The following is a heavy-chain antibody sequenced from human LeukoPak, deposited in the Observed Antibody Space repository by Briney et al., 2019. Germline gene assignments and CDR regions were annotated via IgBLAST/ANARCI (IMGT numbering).Heavy chain of an antibody. J-gene: IGHJ4*02. CDR2: IRYDGSNK. Sequence: GSLRLSCAASGFTFSTYGMHWVRQAPGKGLEWVAFIRYDGSNKFYADSVKGRFTISRDNSKNTLYLQMNSLRAEDTAVYYCAKELWFGEFRDFDYWGQGTLVTVSS. CDR1: GFTFSTYG. CDR3: AKELWFGEFRDFDY. D-gene: IGHD3-10*01. V-gene: IGHV3-30*02.